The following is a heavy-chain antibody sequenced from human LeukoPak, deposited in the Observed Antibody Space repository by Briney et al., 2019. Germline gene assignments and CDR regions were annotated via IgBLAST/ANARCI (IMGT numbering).Heavy chain of an antibody. J-gene: IGHJ5*02. V-gene: IGHV4-34*01. CDR2: INHSGST. CDR1: GGSISGYY. CDR3: ARAITIFGVPSRDWFDP. D-gene: IGHD3-3*01. Sequence: SETLSLTCTVSGGSISGYYWSWIRQPPGKGLEWIGEINHSGSTNYNPSLKSRVTISVDTSKNQFSLKLSSVTAADTAVYYCARAITIFGVPSRDWFDPWGQGTLVTVSS.